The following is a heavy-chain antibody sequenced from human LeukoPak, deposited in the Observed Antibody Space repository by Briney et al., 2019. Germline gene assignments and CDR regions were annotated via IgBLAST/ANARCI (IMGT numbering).Heavy chain of an antibody. CDR3: AKAGDGVGMTTTFDM. J-gene: IGHJ3*02. D-gene: IGHD3-3*01. V-gene: IGHV3-23*01. CDR1: GFTFSNYA. CDR2: ISGSGGGP. Sequence: GESLRLSCAASGFTFSNYAMGWLRQAPGKGLEWVSAISGSGGGPSYTDSVKGRFTISRDNSKSALYLQMNSLRVEDTALYYCAKAGDGVGMTTTFDMWGQGTMVTVSS.